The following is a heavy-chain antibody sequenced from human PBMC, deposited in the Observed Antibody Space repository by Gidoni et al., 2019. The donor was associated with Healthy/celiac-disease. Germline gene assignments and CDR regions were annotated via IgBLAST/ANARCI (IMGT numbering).Heavy chain of an antibody. CDR1: GFTFSSYA. J-gene: IGHJ4*02. D-gene: IGHD6-13*01. Sequence: EVQLLESGGGLVQPGGSLRLSCAASGFTFSSYAMSWVRQAPGKGLEWVSAISGSGGSTYYADSVKGRFTISRDNSKNTLYLQMNSLRAEDTAVYYCAKKAYSSSWYPDPHSVDYWGQGTLVTVSS. CDR3: AKKAYSSSWYPDPHSVDY. V-gene: IGHV3-23*01. CDR2: ISGSGGST.